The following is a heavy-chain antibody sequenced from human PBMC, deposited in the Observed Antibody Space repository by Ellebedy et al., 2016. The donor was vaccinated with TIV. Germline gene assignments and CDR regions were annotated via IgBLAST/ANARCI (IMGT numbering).Heavy chain of an antibody. Sequence: GESLKISCAASGFTFSSYAMHWVRQAPGKGLEWVAVISYDGSNKYYADSVKGRFTISRDNSKNTLYLQMNSLRAEDTAVYYCARDREQWLVAAMYWGQGTLVTVSS. V-gene: IGHV3-30*01. CDR3: ARDREQWLVAAMY. CDR2: ISYDGSNK. J-gene: IGHJ4*02. D-gene: IGHD6-19*01. CDR1: GFTFSSYA.